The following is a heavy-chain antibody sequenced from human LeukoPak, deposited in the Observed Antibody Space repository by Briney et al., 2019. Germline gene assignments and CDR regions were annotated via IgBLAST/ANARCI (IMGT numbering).Heavy chain of an antibody. CDR2: ISSSSSTI. CDR1: GFTFSSYS. V-gene: IGHV3-48*01. CDR3: ARVLSSYGDGHWFDP. J-gene: IGHJ5*02. D-gene: IGHD5-18*01. Sequence: HAGGSLRLSCAASGFTFSSYSMNWARQAPGKGLEWVSYISSSSSTIYYADSVKGRFTISRHNSKNTLYLQMNSLRAEDTAVYYCARVLSSYGDGHWFDPWGQGTLVTVSS.